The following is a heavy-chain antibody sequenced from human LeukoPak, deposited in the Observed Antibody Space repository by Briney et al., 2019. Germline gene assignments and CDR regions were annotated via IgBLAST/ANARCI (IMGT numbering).Heavy chain of an antibody. D-gene: IGHD5-24*01. V-gene: IGHV3-23*01. CDR2: ISGSGGST. Sequence: PGGSLRLSCAASGFTLSSYAMSWVRQAPGKGLEWVSAISGSGGSTYYADSVKGRFTISRDNSKNTLYLQMNSLRAEDTAVYYCAKDPSRYGYIRSFDYWGQGTLVTVSS. CDR3: AKDPSRYGYIRSFDY. CDR1: GFTLSSYA. J-gene: IGHJ4*02.